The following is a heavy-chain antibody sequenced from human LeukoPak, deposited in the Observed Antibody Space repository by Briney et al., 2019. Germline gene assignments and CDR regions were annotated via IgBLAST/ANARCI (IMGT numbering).Heavy chain of an antibody. CDR2: IRYDGSNK. D-gene: IGHD3-10*01. CDR3: ARLNAGSGSYYIFDY. J-gene: IGHJ4*02. CDR1: GFTFSSYG. Sequence: GGSLRLSCAASGFTFSSYGMHWVRQAPGKGLEWVAFIRYDGSNKYYADSVKGRFTISRDNSKNTLYLQMNSLRAEDTAVYYCARLNAGSGSYYIFDYWGQGTLVTVSS. V-gene: IGHV3-30*02.